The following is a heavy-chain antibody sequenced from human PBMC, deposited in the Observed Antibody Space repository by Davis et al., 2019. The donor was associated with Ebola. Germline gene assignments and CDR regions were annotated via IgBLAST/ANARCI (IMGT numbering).Heavy chain of an antibody. D-gene: IGHD2-15*01. V-gene: IGHV3-23*01. Sequence: PGGSLRLSCAASGFTFSNYDMGWVRQVPGKGLEWVSGVYSDGSTYYADSVKGRFTISRDNSKNTLYLQMNSLRAEDTATYYCARYCHYTDCSYFDYWGQGTMVAVSS. CDR3: ARYCHYTDCSYFDY. J-gene: IGHJ4*02. CDR1: GFTFSNYD. CDR2: VYSDGST.